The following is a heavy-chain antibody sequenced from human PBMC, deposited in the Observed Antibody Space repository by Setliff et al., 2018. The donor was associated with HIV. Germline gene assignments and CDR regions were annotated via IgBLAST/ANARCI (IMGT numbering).Heavy chain of an antibody. Sequence: GGSLRLSCAASGFTFSTYSMNWVRQAPGKGLEWVSSISSSSRYIYYADSVKGRFTIFRDNAKNSLYLQMSSLSAGDTAIYYCARDISWRVRTYVDHWGQGTLVTVSS. CDR2: ISSSSRYI. J-gene: IGHJ4*02. D-gene: IGHD3-3*01. CDR1: GFTFSTYS. CDR3: ARDISWRVRTYVDH. V-gene: IGHV3-21*01.